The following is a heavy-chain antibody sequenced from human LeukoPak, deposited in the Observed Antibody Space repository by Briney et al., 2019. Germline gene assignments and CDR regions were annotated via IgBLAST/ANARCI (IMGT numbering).Heavy chain of an antibody. CDR1: GYTFTAYY. V-gene: IGHV1-2*02. CDR3: AKFWHSDS. CDR2: IGPNSGTT. Sequence: GASVKVSCKASGYTFTAYYLHWVRQAPGQGLEWTGWIGPNSGTTVYAQKFQGRVTLTRDTSFSTVYMHLSGLTLDDTAVYYCAKFWHSDSWGQGTLVTVS. J-gene: IGHJ4*02.